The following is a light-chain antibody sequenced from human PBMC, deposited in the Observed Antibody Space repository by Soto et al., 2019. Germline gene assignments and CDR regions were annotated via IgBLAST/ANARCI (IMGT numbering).Light chain of an antibody. CDR1: QTIASRY. CDR2: RTF. J-gene: IGKJ5*01. CDR3: QNYDLPPPP. V-gene: IGKV3-20*01. Sequence: EIVLTQSPGTLSLSPGERATLSCRASQTIASRYLAWYQHQPGQASRLLIYRTFARAPGIPDRFSGGGSGKNFTLTTIRREGKDFAVFYCQNYDLPPPPLGQGKRLEIK.